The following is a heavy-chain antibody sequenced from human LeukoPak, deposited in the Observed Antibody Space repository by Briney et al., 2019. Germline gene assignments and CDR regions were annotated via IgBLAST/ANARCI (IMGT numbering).Heavy chain of an antibody. CDR1: GFSFDIYS. CDR3: ARDREYTDYLHNWFDP. V-gene: IGHV3-21*01. Sequence: GRSLRLSCAVSGFSFDIYSMNWVRQAPGKWLGWVSSIISSGKYIYYEDSVKGLLTISRGKAKNSLYLQMNSLLAEDTDVYYCARDREYTDYLHNWFDPWGQGTLVTVPS. D-gene: IGHD4-11*01. CDR2: IISSGKYI. J-gene: IGHJ5*02.